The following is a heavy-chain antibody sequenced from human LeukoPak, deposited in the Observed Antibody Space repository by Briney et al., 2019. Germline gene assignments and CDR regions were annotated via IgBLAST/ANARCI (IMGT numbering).Heavy chain of an antibody. Sequence: GGSLRLSCAASGFTFTSYWMSWVRQAPGKGLEWVANIKQDGSEREKYYVDSVRGRFTISRDNARSSLYLQMNSLRAEDTAVYYCATSGSYYVEAFDIWGQGTMVTVSS. CDR1: GFTFTSYW. CDR2: IKQDGSEREK. D-gene: IGHD1-26*01. CDR3: ATSGSYYVEAFDI. V-gene: IGHV3-7*01. J-gene: IGHJ3*02.